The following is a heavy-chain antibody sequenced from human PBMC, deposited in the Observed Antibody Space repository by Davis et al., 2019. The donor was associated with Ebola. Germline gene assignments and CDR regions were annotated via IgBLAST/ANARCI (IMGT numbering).Heavy chain of an antibody. CDR2: ISYDGSNK. J-gene: IGHJ6*02. D-gene: IGHD2-2*01. Sequence: GGSLRLSCAASGFTFSSYAMHWVRQAPGKGLEWVAVISYDGSNKYYADSVKGQFTISRDNSKNTLYLQMNSLRAEDTAVYYCAKAAARYYYYGMDVWGQGTTVTVSS. CDR1: GFTFSSYA. V-gene: IGHV3-30-3*01. CDR3: AKAAARYYYYGMDV.